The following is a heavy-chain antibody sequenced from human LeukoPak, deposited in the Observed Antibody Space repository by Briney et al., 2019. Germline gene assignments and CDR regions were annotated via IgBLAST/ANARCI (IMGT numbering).Heavy chain of an antibody. J-gene: IGHJ4*02. V-gene: IGHV1-2*02. CDR1: GYTFTGYY. D-gene: IGHD6-6*01. CDR2: INPNSGGT. CDR3: ARMRGIAARPREFDY. Sequence: AAVKVSCKACGYTFTGYYMHGVRQAPGQGLEWIVLINPNSGGTNYAQKFQGRVTMTRDTSISTAYMELSRLRSDDTAVYCCARMRGIAARPREFDYWGQGTLVTVSS.